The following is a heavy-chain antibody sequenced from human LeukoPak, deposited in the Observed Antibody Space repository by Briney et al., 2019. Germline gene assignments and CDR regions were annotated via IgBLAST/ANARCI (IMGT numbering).Heavy chain of an antibody. V-gene: IGHV4-4*07. CDR3: ARLSAGGGWLTYPFDY. CDR1: GGSISSYY. CDR2: IYTSGST. D-gene: IGHD6-19*01. J-gene: IGHJ4*02. Sequence: PSETLSLTCTVSGGSISSYYWSWIRQPAGKGLEWIGRIYTSGSTNYNPSLKSRVTMSVDTSKNQFSLKLSSVTAADTAVYYCARLSAGGGWLTYPFDYWGQGTLVTVSS.